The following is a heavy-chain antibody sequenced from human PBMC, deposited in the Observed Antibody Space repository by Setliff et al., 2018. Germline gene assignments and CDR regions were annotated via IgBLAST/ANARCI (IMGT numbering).Heavy chain of an antibody. V-gene: IGHV3-21*01. Sequence: GGSLRLSCAASGFTFSSYSMNWVRQAPGKGLEWVSAITFGSLSRYYADSVKGRFTISRDNAKNSLYLQMNSLRAEDTAMYYCARDLGYDFWSGYDYYFDYWGQGTLVTVSS. CDR1: GFTFSSYS. CDR3: ARDLGYDFWSGYDYYFDY. CDR2: ITFGSLSR. J-gene: IGHJ4*02. D-gene: IGHD3-3*01.